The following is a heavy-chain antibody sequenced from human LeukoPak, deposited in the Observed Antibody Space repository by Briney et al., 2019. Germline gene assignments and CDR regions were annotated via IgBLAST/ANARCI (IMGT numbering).Heavy chain of an antibody. CDR3: VATIRHGGSDYFDY. V-gene: IGHV3-15*01. Sequence: GGSLRLSCAASGFTFSNAWMSWVRQAPGKGLEWVGRIRSKTDGGITDYAAPVKGRFTISRDDSKNTLYLQMNSLKTEDTAVYYAVATIRHGGSDYFDYWGQGTLVTVSS. CDR2: IRSKTDGGIT. J-gene: IGHJ4*02. CDR1: GFTFSNAW. D-gene: IGHD5-12*01.